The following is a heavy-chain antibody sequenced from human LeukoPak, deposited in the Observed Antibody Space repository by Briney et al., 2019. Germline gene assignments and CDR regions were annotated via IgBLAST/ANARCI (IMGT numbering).Heavy chain of an antibody. CDR1: GGSIPTTNW. D-gene: IGHD1-26*01. CDR3: ARESGAFSPFGF. Sequence: PSETLSLTCAVSGGSIPTTNWWRWVRQPPGKGLEGIGEVHLSGASNYNPSLKSRVGMSIDKSRIQLSLELTSVTAADTAIYYCARESGAFSPFGFWGQGTLVTVSS. V-gene: IGHV4-4*02. J-gene: IGHJ4*02. CDR2: VHLSGAS.